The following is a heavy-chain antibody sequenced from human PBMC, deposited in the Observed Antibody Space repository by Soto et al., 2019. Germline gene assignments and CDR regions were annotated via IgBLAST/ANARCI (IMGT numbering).Heavy chain of an antibody. CDR3: ARGNFDGYYYYGMDV. V-gene: IGHV1-69*13. CDR1: GGPFSSYA. J-gene: IGHJ6*02. Sequence: ASVKVSCKASGGPFSSYAISWVRQAPGQGLEWMGGIIPIFGTANYAQKFQGRVTITADESTSTAYMELSSLRSEDTAVYYCARGNFDGYYYYGMDVWGQGTTVTVSS. D-gene: IGHD3-9*01. CDR2: IIPIFGTA.